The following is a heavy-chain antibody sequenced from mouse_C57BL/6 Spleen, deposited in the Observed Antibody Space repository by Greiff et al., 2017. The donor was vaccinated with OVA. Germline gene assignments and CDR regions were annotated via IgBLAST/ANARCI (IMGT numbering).Heavy chain of an antibody. V-gene: IGHV1-52*01. CDR2: IDPSDSET. D-gene: IGHD2-4*01. Sequence: QVQLKQPGAELVRPGSSVKLSCKASGYTFTSYWMHWVKQRPIQGLEWIGNIDPSDSETHYNQKFKDKATLTVDKSSSTAYMQLSSLTSEDSAVYYCARRGAYDYDGFYAMDYWGQGTSVTVSS. CDR3: ARRGAYDYDGFYAMDY. J-gene: IGHJ4*01. CDR1: GYTFTSYW.